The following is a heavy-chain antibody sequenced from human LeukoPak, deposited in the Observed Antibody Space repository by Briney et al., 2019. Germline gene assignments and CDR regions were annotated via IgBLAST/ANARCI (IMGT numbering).Heavy chain of an antibody. CDR1: GFTFSDAW. CDR3: TTHRDPYSSPYDY. J-gene: IGHJ4*02. Sequence: GGSLRLSCAACGFTFSDAWMSWVRQDPGEGPEWVGRITRKTDGGTTDYAAPVKGRFTISRDDSKSTLFLQMDNLKTEDTAIYYCTTHRDPYSSPYDYWGQGTLVTLSS. V-gene: IGHV3-15*01. D-gene: IGHD6-13*01. CDR2: ITRKTDGGTT.